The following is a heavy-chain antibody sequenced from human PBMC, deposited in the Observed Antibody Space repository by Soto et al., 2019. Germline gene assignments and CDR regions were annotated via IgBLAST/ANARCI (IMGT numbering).Heavy chain of an antibody. D-gene: IGHD5-12*01. CDR2: ITWNNVIL. CDR1: GFTFDDYA. J-gene: IGHJ4*02. V-gene: IGHV3-9*01. Sequence: EVQLVESGGGLVQPGRSLRLSCAASGFTFDDYAMHWVRQVPEKGLEWVSGITWNNVILGYADSVQGRFTISRDNANNSLYLQMNSLRAEDTALYYCAKGEFASGYDAGFDFWGQGTLVTVSS. CDR3: AKGEFASGYDAGFDF.